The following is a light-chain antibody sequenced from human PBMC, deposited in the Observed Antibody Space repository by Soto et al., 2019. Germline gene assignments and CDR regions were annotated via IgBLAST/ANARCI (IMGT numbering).Light chain of an antibody. CDR2: YNN. J-gene: IGLJ1*01. Sequence: QSVLTQPPSASGTAGQVVTISCSGGDSNIGSNSVYWYQHLPRMAPKLLIYYNNQRPSGVPDRFSGSRSGTSASLAIVGLQSEDEAVYYCAAWDASLSACVFGNGTKVTVL. CDR1: DSNIGSNS. CDR3: AAWDASLSACV. V-gene: IGLV1-47*02.